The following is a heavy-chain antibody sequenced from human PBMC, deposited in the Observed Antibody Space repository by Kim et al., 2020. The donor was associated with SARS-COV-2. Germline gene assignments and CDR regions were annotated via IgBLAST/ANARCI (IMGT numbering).Heavy chain of an antibody. J-gene: IGHJ5*02. D-gene: IGHD3-3*01. CDR3: AKGGGYYENWFDP. Sequence: YADSVKGRLPNSRDNSKNTLYLQMNSLRAEDTAVYYCAKGGGYYENWFDPWGQGTLVTVSS. V-gene: IGHV3-23*03.